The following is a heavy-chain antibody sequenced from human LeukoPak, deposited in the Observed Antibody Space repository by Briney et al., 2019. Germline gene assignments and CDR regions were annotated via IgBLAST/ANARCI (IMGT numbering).Heavy chain of an antibody. D-gene: IGHD1-1*01. CDR3: ARDNTTTGPFDY. Sequence: ASVKVSCKASGYTXTSNYMHWVRQAPGQGLEWMGIIDPSGGSTSYAQKFQGRVTMTRDTSTSTVYMELSSLRSEDTAVYYCARDNTTTGPFDYWGQGTLVTVSS. CDR2: IDPSGGST. CDR1: GYTXTSNY. J-gene: IGHJ4*02. V-gene: IGHV1-46*01.